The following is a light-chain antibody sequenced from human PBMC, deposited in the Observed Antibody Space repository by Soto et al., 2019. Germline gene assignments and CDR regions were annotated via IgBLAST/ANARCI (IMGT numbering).Light chain of an antibody. V-gene: IGKV3-15*01. CDR3: LQSDNWPQT. CDR1: QSVSSN. CDR2: GAS. Sequence: EVVVTQSPATLSVSPGERATLSCRASQSVSSNLAWYQQKPGQAPRLLIYGASTRATGIPARFSGSGSGTEFTLTISSLQSADFAVCYCLQSDNWPQTFGQGTRL. J-gene: IGKJ5*01.